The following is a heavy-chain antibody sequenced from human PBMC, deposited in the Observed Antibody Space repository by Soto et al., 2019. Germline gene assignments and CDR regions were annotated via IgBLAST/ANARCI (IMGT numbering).Heavy chain of an antibody. CDR1: GFTFSSYD. J-gene: IGHJ4*02. V-gene: IGHV3-30*18. Sequence: QVQLVESGGGVVKPGRSLRLSCAASGFTFSSYDMHWVRQAPGKGLEWVAVISYDGSNKYYADSVKGRFTISRDNSKNTLYLQMNSLRAEDTAVYYGAKDGLYCSGGSCYSMLDYWGQGTLVTVSS. D-gene: IGHD2-15*01. CDR2: ISYDGSNK. CDR3: AKDGLYCSGGSCYSMLDY.